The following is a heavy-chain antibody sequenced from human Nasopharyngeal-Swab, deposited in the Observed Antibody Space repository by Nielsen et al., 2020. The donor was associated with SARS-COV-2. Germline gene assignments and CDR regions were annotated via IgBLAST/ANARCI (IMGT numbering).Heavy chain of an antibody. Sequence: GESLKISCKASGFPFSSYGMHWVRQAPGKGLEWVAVIWYDGSKKYYADSVKGRFTISRDNSKNTLYLQMNSLRAEDTAVYFCARDPEITGGMPTISYFDHWGQGTLVSVSS. CDR2: IWYDGSKK. D-gene: IGHD7-27*01. CDR3: ARDPEITGGMPTISYFDH. CDR1: GFPFSSYG. J-gene: IGHJ4*02. V-gene: IGHV3-33*01.